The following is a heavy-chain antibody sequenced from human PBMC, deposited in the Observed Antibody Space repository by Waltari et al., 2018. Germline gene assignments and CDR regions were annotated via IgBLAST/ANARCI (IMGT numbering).Heavy chain of an antibody. Sequence: QVQLQESGPGPVKPSETLSLTCSVSGGSFSNSSRSWIRQSATKGREWIGRIHVDGRINYNPSLESRVTMSVDPFKSQFSLQLKSLTAADTAVYYCARVGPNTQLADLWGQGMLVTVST. J-gene: IGHJ4*02. CDR1: GGSFSNSS. V-gene: IGHV4-4*07. CDR2: IHVDGRI. CDR3: ARVGPNTQLADL. D-gene: IGHD6-13*01.